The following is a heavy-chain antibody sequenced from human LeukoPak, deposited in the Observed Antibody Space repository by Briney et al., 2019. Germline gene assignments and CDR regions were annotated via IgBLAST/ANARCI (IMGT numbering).Heavy chain of an antibody. D-gene: IGHD2-2*01. CDR2: IYPGDSDT. J-gene: IGHJ3*02. CDR3: ARRRYCSSTSCYGGVDGFDI. Sequence: GESLKISCKGSGYGFTNYWVGWVRQMPGKGLEWMGIIYPGDSDTRYRPSFQGQVTISADKSFSTAYLQWSSLKASDTAMYYCARRRYCSSTSCYGGVDGFDIWGQGTMVTASS. V-gene: IGHV5-51*01. CDR1: GYGFTNYW.